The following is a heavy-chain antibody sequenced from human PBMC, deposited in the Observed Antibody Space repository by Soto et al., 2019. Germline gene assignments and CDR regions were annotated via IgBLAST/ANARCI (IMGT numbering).Heavy chain of an antibody. D-gene: IGHD6-6*01. CDR3: AKLYSSSDYYYGMDV. V-gene: IGHV4-39*01. CDR2: IYYSGST. Sequence: SETLSLTCTVSGGSISSSSYYWGWIRQPPGKGLEWIGSIYYSGSTYYNPSLKSRVTISVDTSKNQFSLKLSSVTAADTAVYYCAKLYSSSDYYYGMDVWGQGTTVTVSS. J-gene: IGHJ6*02. CDR1: GGSISSSSYY.